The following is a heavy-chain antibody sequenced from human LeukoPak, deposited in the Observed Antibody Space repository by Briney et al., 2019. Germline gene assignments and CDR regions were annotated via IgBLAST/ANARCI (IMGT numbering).Heavy chain of an antibody. CDR2: ISSSSSYI. J-gene: IGHJ4*02. CDR1: GFTFDDYS. CDR3: AREHGYSSGWYYFDY. V-gene: IGHV3-21*01. D-gene: IGHD6-19*01. Sequence: GGSLRLSCAASGFTFDDYSMNWVRQAPGKGMEWVSSISSSSSYIYYADSMKGRFTISRDNAKNSLYLQMNSLRAEDTAVYYCAREHGYSSGWYYFDYWGQGTLVTVSS.